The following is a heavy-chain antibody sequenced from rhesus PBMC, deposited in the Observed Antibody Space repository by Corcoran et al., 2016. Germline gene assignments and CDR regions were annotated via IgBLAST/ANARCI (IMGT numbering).Heavy chain of an antibody. V-gene: IGHV4-165*01. D-gene: IGHD1-44*01. J-gene: IGHJ4*01. CDR1: GGSSRGYY. CDR3: ARAKWELVFDY. Sequence: VQLQESGPGLVKPSETLSLTCAVSGGSSRGYYWGGLRQPPGKGLEWIGYISGSSGSTDYNPSLKSRVTISTDTSKNQVSLKLSSVTAADTAVYYCARAKWELVFDYWGQGVLVTVSS. CDR2: ISGSSGST.